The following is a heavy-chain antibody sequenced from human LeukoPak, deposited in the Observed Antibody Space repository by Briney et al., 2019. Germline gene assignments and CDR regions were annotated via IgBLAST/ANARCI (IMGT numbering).Heavy chain of an antibody. CDR3: ARVGGNDYYDSSGYYTYFDY. D-gene: IGHD3-22*01. CDR1: GYTFTSYG. J-gene: IGHJ4*02. CDR2: ISAYNGNT. Sequence: ASVKVSCKASGYTFTSYGISWVRQAPGQGLEWMGWISAYNGNTNYAQKLQGRVTMTTDTSTSTAYMELSSLRSEDTAVYYCARVGGNDYYDSSGYYTYFDYWGQGTLVTVSS. V-gene: IGHV1-18*01.